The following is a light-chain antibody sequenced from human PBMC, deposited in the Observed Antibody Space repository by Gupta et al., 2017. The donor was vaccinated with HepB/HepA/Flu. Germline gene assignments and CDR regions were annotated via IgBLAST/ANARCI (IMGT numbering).Light chain of an antibody. CDR1: QSISSY. Sequence: DIQMTQSPSSLSASVGDRVTITCRASQSISSYLNWYQQKPGKAPKLLIYAASSLQSGVPSRFSGSGSGTDFTLTISSLQPEDFATYYCQQRYRNPKLFTFGHGTKVDIK. V-gene: IGKV1-39*01. CDR2: AAS. CDR3: QQRYRNPKLFT. J-gene: IGKJ3*01.